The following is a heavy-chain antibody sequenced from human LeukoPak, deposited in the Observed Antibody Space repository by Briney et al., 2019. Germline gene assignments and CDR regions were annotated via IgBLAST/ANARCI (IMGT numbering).Heavy chain of an antibody. CDR1: GFTFSSYA. Sequence: GGSLRLSCAASGFTFSSYAMHWVRQAPGKGLEWVAVISYDGSSKYYADSVKGRFTISRDNSQYTLYLQMNTLRGEDTAVYYCARDSRANGGNFFIWGQGTMVTVSS. CDR2: ISYDGSSK. J-gene: IGHJ3*02. CDR3: ARDSRANGGNFFI. V-gene: IGHV3-30-3*01. D-gene: IGHD4-23*01.